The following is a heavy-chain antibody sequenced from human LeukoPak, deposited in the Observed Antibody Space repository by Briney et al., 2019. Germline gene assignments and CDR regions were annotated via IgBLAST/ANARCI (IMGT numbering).Heavy chain of an antibody. CDR1: GGSISGCY. V-gene: IGHV4-59*01. J-gene: IGHJ4*02. D-gene: IGHD6-6*01. Sequence: SETLSLTCTVSGGSISGCYWSWIRQPPGKGLEWIGYIYYSGSTNYNPSLKSRVTISVDTSKNQFSLKLSSVTAADTAVYYCARERKQLLFDYWGQGTLVTVPS. CDR3: ARERKQLLFDY. CDR2: IYYSGST.